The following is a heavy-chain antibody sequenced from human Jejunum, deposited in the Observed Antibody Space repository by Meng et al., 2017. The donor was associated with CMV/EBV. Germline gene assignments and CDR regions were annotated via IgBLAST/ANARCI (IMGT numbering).Heavy chain of an antibody. V-gene: IGHV4-59*01. J-gene: IGHJ4*02. D-gene: IGHD3-3*01. CDR1: GGSTNTYY. Sequence: CTGSGGSTNTYYWTWIRQPPVKGLEWIGYIYYSGSTNCNPSLKSRVTISLDTSKNQFSLKLNSVTAADTAVYYCARVFGPRYFDYWGQGTLVTVSS. CDR2: IYYSGST. CDR3: ARVFGPRYFDY.